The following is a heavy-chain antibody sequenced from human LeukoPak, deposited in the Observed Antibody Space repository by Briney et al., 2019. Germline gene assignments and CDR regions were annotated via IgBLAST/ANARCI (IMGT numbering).Heavy chain of an antibody. CDR3: ASTGSPTGNWFDP. CDR2: IGGSGGNT. Sequence: GGSLRLSCAASGVTFKNYAMSWVRQAPGKGLEWVSTIGGSGGNTYYADSVKGRFTISRDNSKNTLYLQMNSLRAEDTAVYYCASTGSPTGNWFDPWGQGTLVTVSS. J-gene: IGHJ5*02. CDR1: GVTFKNYA. V-gene: IGHV3-23*01. D-gene: IGHD1-1*01.